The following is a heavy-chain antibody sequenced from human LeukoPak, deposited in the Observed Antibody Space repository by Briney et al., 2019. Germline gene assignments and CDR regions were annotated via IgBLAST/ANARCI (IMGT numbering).Heavy chain of an antibody. CDR1: GFTFDDYA. CDR3: AREYDTSAFDI. CDR2: ISWNSASI. D-gene: IGHD3-22*01. Sequence: PGGSLRLSCAASGFTFDDYAMHWVRQAPGKGLEWVSGISWNSASIGYADSVKGRFTISRDNAKNSLYLQMNSLRAEDTAVYYCAREYDTSAFDIWGQGTMVTVSS. V-gene: IGHV3-9*01. J-gene: IGHJ3*02.